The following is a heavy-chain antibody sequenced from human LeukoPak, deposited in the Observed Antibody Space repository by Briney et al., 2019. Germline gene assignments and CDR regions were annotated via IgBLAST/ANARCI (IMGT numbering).Heavy chain of an antibody. Sequence: RGGSLEISCEGSGSIFTSYWIGGGRQLRGKGLEGMGIIYPGDSDTRYSPSFQGQVTISADKSISTAYLQWSSLKASDTAMYYCARGIAAAGQWGQGTLVTVSS. D-gene: IGHD6-13*01. V-gene: IGHV5-51*01. CDR3: ARGIAAAGQ. J-gene: IGHJ4*02. CDR2: IYPGDSDT. CDR1: GSIFTSYW.